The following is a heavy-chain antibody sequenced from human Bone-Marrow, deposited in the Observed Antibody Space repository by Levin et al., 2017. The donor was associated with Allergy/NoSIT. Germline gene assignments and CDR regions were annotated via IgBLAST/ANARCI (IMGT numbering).Heavy chain of an antibody. V-gene: IGHV3-30*18. Sequence: GGSLRLSCAASGFTFSHLGMHWVRQAPGKGPEWVALISYDETNKYYADAVRGRFTISRDNSKNTLYPQMNSLRGEDTAVYYCAKVNSGDNSHDGFDVWGRGTKVTVSS. D-gene: IGHD4-17*01. CDR3: AKVNSGDNSHDGFDV. J-gene: IGHJ3*01. CDR2: ISYDETNK. CDR1: GFTFSHLG.